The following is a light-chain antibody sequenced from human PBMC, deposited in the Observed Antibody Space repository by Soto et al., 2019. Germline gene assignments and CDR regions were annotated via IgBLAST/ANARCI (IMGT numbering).Light chain of an antibody. Sequence: QSALTQPASVSGSPGQSITISCTGTSSDVGSYNLVSWYQHHPGKAPKLMIYEVTKRPSGVSNPFSGSKSGNTASLTISGLQAEDEADYYCCSYAGSSDVFGTGTQLTVL. CDR3: CSYAGSSDV. J-gene: IGLJ1*01. V-gene: IGLV2-23*02. CDR2: EVT. CDR1: SSDVGSYNL.